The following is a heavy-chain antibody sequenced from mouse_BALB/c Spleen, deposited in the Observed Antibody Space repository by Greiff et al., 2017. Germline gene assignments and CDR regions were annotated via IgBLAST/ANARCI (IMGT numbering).Heavy chain of an antibody. CDR3: VRRSPYYGYAMDY. Sequence: GGGLVQPKGSLKLSCAASGFTFNTYAMNWVRQAPGKGLEWVARIRSKSNNYATYYADSVKDRFTISRDDSQSMLYLQMNNLKTEDTAMYYCVRRSPYYGYAMDYWGQGTSVTVSS. CDR1: GFTFNTYA. CDR2: IRSKSNNYAT. V-gene: IGHV10-1*02. D-gene: IGHD1-1*01. J-gene: IGHJ4*01.